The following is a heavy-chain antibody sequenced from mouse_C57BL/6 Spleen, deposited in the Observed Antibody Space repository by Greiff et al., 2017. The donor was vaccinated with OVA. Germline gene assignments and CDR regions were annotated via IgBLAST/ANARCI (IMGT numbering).Heavy chain of an antibody. CDR3: TTKYYVSSPWFAY. D-gene: IGHD1-1*01. V-gene: IGHV14-4*01. Sequence: LKESGAELVRPGASVKLSCTASGFNIKDDYMTWVKQRLEQGLEWIGWSEPENGDTEYASKIQGKATITADTSSNTAYLQLSSLTSEDTAVYYCTTKYYVSSPWFAYWGQGTLVTVSA. CDR1: GFNIKDDY. J-gene: IGHJ3*01. CDR2: SEPENGDT.